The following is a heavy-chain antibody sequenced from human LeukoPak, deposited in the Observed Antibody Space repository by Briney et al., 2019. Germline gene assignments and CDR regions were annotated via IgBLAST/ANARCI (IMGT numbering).Heavy chain of an antibody. V-gene: IGHV1-18*01. CDR1: GYTFTSYG. J-gene: IGHJ4*02. CDR2: ISAYNGNT. D-gene: IGHD3-3*01. CDR3: ARGLTYDFWSGKLETFDY. Sequence: GASVKVSCKASGYTFTSYGISWVRQAPGQGLEWMGWISAYNGNTNYAQKLQGRVTMTTDTSTSTAYMELRSLRSDDTAVYYCARGLTYDFWSGKLETFDYWGQGTLVTVSS.